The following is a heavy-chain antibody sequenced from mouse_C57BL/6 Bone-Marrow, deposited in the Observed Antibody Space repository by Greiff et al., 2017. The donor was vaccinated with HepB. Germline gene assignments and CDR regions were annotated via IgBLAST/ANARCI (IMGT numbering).Heavy chain of an antibody. J-gene: IGHJ2*01. D-gene: IGHD2-2*01. Sequence: QVQLQQPGAELVKPGASVKLSCKASGYTFTSYWMHWVKQRPGQGLEWIGMIHPNSGSTNYNEKFKSKATLTVDKSSSTAYMQLSSLTSEDSAVYYCAREVTTLFFDYWGQGTTLTVSS. V-gene: IGHV1-64*01. CDR3: AREVTTLFFDY. CDR2: IHPNSGST. CDR1: GYTFTSYW.